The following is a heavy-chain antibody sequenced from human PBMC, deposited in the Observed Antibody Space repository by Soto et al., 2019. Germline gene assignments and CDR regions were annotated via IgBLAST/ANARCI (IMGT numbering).Heavy chain of an antibody. V-gene: IGHV4-31*03. J-gene: IGHJ4*02. D-gene: IGHD2-15*01. CDR3: XXXXXXYSSGRARHFDY. CDR1: GGSITGGGYY. Sequence: QMQLQESGPGLVQASQTLSLTCSVSGGSITGGGYYWSWIRQHPGKGLEWIGNIQYGGSTSYNPSLKSRLTISVDTSKNQFSLNLTYVTAAATAFYXXXXXXXXYSSGRARHFDYWGQGTLVTVSS. CDR2: IQYGGST.